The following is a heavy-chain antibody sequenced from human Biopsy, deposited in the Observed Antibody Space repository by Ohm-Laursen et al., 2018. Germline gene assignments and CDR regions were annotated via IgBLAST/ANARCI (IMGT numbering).Heavy chain of an antibody. CDR2: IWYDGSSE. Sequence: RSLRLSCAASGFTFSVYAMHWVRQAPGKGLEWVAIIWYDGSSEYYADSVKGRFTISRDNSKNTVYLQMNSLRVEDTAVYYCARDPIVGSKADGMDVWGQGTTVTVSS. CDR1: GFTFSVYA. J-gene: IGHJ6*02. CDR3: ARDPIVGSKADGMDV. D-gene: IGHD1-26*01. V-gene: IGHV3-33*01.